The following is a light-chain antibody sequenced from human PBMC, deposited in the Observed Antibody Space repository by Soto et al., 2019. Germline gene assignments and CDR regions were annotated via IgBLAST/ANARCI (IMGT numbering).Light chain of an antibody. Sequence: DIQVTQSPPTLSASVGDRVTITCRASQTISTWMAWYQQKPGKAPKLLVYDASTLQSGVASRFSCSGSGTEFTLIISGLQPDDSATYYCQQYTNTNNPWMFGQGTKVEIK. V-gene: IGKV1-5*01. J-gene: IGKJ1*01. CDR1: QTISTW. CDR3: QQYTNTNNPWM. CDR2: DAS.